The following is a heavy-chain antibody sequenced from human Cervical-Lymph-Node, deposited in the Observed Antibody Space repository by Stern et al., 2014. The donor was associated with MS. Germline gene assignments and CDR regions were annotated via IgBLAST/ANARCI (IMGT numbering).Heavy chain of an antibody. CDR3: ARDEEGPSSSFDS. Sequence: EVQLVESGGILVQPGESLRLSCAASGFNFGAYWMDWVRQAPGKGLEWVANINDDGTKRYYSDSMKGRFTISRDNAKNLLYLQLNSLRVEDTAVYYCARDEEGPSSSFDSWGQGTLVTVSS. CDR1: GFNFGAYW. CDR2: INDDGTKR. J-gene: IGHJ4*02. V-gene: IGHV3-7*01. D-gene: IGHD6-13*01.